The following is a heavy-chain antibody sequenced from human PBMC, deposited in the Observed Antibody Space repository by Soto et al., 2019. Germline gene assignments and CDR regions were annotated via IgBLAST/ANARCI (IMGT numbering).Heavy chain of an antibody. Sequence: PGGSLRRSCAASEFTFSTYPMHWVRQAPGKGLEWVAVISYDETNKYYADSVKGRFTISRDNSKNTLYLQMNNLRADDTAVYYCARGASDFWGAYPEIHFFDYWGQGTLVTVSS. V-gene: IGHV3-30-3*01. CDR1: EFTFSTYP. J-gene: IGHJ4*01. CDR2: ISYDETNK. CDR3: ARGASDFWGAYPEIHFFDY. D-gene: IGHD3-3*01.